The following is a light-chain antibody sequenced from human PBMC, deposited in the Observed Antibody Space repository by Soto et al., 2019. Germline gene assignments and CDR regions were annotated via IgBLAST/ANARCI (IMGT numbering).Light chain of an antibody. J-gene: IGLJ2*01. CDR3: SSYTRSNTLVV. CDR2: DVS. CDR1: SSDVGAYNY. Sequence: QSALTQPASVSGSPGQSITISCTGTSSDVGAYNYVSWYQQHPGKAPKLMIYDVSNRPSGVSNRFSGSKSGNTASLTISGLQAEDEADYYCSSYTRSNTLVVFGGGTKLTVL. V-gene: IGLV2-14*01.